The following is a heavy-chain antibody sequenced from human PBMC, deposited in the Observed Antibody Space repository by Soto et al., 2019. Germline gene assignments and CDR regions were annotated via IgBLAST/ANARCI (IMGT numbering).Heavy chain of an antibody. CDR3: ASNSSGYIFYDY. CDR2: IYYSGST. CDR1: VGSISSGDYY. Sequence: QVQLQESGPGLVKPSQTLSLTCTVSVGSISSGDYYWSWIRQPPGKGLEWIGYIYYSGSTYFNPSLKSRGTISVDTSKNQFSLKLSSVTAADTAVYYCASNSSGYIFYDYWGQGTLVPVSS. V-gene: IGHV4-30-4*01. D-gene: IGHD5-18*01. J-gene: IGHJ4*02.